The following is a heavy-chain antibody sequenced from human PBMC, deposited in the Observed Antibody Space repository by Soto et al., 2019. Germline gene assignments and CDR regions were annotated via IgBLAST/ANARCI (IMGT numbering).Heavy chain of an antibody. CDR1: GGSISSYY. D-gene: IGHD3-10*01. CDR2: IYYSGST. V-gene: IGHV4-59*01. Sequence: PSETLSLTCTVSGGSISSYYWSWIRQPPGKGLEWIGYIYYSGSTNYNPSLKSRVTISVDTSKNQFSLKLSSVTAADTAVYYCARGVTMVRGVIISLKYYYYYMDVWGKGTTVTVSS. J-gene: IGHJ6*03. CDR3: ARGVTMVRGVIISLKYYYYYMDV.